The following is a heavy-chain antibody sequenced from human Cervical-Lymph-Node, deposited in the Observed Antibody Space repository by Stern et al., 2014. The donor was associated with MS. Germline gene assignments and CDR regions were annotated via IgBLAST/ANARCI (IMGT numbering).Heavy chain of an antibody. D-gene: IGHD3-10*01. J-gene: IGHJ6*02. Sequence: VQLVESGGNLVQPGGSLRLSCAASGFTFSSYGMSWVRQAPGKGLGWVSAISGFGGSAHYADSVKGRFTISRDNSKNTLYLQMNSLRAEDTAVYYCAKHAGNYYYGMDVWGQGTTVTVSS. CDR2: ISGFGGSA. V-gene: IGHV3-23*04. CDR3: AKHAGNYYYGMDV. CDR1: GFTFSSYG.